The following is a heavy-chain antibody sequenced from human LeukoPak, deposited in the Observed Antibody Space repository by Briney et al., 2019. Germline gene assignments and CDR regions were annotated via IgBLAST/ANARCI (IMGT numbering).Heavy chain of an antibody. CDR3: ARGRYYGAFDI. V-gene: IGHV3-48*03. CDR2: ISGSN. J-gene: IGHJ3*02. CDR1: GFTFSNYE. D-gene: IGHD3-10*01. Sequence: GGSLRLSCAASGFTFSNYEVNWVRQAPGKGLEWVSYISGSNFSADSVRGRFTISRDNAKNSLYLQINSLRAEDTAVYYCARGRYYGAFDIWGQGTMVTVSS.